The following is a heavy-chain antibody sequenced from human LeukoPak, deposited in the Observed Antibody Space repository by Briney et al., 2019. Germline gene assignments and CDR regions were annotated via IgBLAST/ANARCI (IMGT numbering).Heavy chain of an antibody. CDR1: GGSITDYF. D-gene: IGHD3-10*01. V-gene: IGHV4-34*01. J-gene: IGHJ6*03. Sequence: SETLSLTCALSGGSITDYFYNWVRQPPGKGLEWIGEINHSGSSTYNPSLKSRVIMSLDTSKNQFSLKLSSVTAADTAVYYCARVGDLFGAHRVRGLPPDYYYMDVWGKGTTVTVSS. CDR2: INHSGSS. CDR3: ARVGDLFGAHRVRGLPPDYYYMDV.